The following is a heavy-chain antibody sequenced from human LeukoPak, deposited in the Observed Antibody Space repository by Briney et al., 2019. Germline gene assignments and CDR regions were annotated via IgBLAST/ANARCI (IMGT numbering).Heavy chain of an antibody. D-gene: IGHD3-10*01. CDR1: GYTFTSYD. Sequence: ASVKVSCKAPGYTFTSYDVNWVRQGTGQGLEWMGWMNPISGDTGYALKFQGRVTMSRKTSISTAYMELGSLRSEDTAVYYCARVPRRGERFDPWGQGTLVTVSS. V-gene: IGHV1-8*01. J-gene: IGHJ5*02. CDR3: ARVPRRGERFDP. CDR2: MNPISGDT.